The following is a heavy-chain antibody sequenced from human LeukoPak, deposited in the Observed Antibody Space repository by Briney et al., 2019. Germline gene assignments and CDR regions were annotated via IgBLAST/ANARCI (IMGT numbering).Heavy chain of an antibody. Sequence: SVKVSCKASGGTFSSYAISWVRQAPGQGLEWMGGIIPIFGTANYAQKFQGRVTITADESTSTAYMELSSLRSEDTALYYCAREQADCSGGSCYGVLDYWGQGTLVTVSS. CDR2: IIPIFGTA. V-gene: IGHV1-69*13. D-gene: IGHD2-15*01. CDR1: GGTFSSYA. J-gene: IGHJ4*02. CDR3: AREQADCSGGSCYGVLDY.